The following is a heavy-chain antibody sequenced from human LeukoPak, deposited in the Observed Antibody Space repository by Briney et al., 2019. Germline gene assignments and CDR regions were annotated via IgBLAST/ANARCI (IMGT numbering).Heavy chain of an antibody. J-gene: IGHJ4*02. CDR1: GFTFSSYS. V-gene: IGHV3-21*01. Sequence: GGSLRLSCAASGFTFSSYSMNWVRQAPGKGLEWVSSISSSSSYIYYADSVKGRFTISRDNAKNSLYLQTNSLRAEDTAVYYCAREGGELWFKDWGQGTLVTVSS. CDR3: AREGGELWFKD. D-gene: IGHD3-10*01. CDR2: ISSSSSYI.